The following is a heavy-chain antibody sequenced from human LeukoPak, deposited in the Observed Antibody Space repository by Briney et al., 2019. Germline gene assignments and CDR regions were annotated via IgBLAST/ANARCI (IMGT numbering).Heavy chain of an antibody. CDR2: ISYDGSNK. CDR1: GFTFSSYG. CDR3: AKDRVTDSSSWLFDY. Sequence: GGSLRLSCAASGFTFSSYGMHWVRQAPGKGLEWVAVISYDGSNKYYADSVKGRFTISRDNSKNTLYLQMNSLRAEDTAVYYCAKDRVTDSSSWLFDYWGQGTLVTVSS. V-gene: IGHV3-30*18. D-gene: IGHD6-13*01. J-gene: IGHJ4*02.